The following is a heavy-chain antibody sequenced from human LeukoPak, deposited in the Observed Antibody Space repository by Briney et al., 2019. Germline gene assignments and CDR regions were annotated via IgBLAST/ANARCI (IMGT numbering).Heavy chain of an antibody. D-gene: IGHD5-18*01. CDR3: ARIDVKGYGYAHAFDI. J-gene: IGHJ3*02. CDR2: IYYSGST. CDR1: GGSISSSSYY. V-gene: IGHV4-39*07. Sequence: SETLSLTCTVSGGSISSSSYYWGWIRQPPGKGLERIGSIYYSGSTYYNPSLKSRVTISVDTSKNQFSLKLSSVTAADTAVYYCARIDVKGYGYAHAFDIWGQGTMVTVSS.